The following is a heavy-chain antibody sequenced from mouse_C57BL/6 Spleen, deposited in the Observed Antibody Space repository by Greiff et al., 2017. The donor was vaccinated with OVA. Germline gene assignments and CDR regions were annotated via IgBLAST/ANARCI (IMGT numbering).Heavy chain of an antibody. V-gene: IGHV6-6*01. CDR3: TSNAYYYGSSYPFAY. CDR2: IRNKANNHAT. D-gene: IGHD1-1*01. Sequence: EVQLQQSGGGLVQPGGSMKLSCAASGFTFSDAWMDWVRQSPEKGLEWVAEIRNKANNHATYYAESVKGRFTISRDDSKSSVYLQMNSLRAEDTGIYYCTSNAYYYGSSYPFAYWGQGTLVTVSA. J-gene: IGHJ3*01. CDR1: GFTFSDAW.